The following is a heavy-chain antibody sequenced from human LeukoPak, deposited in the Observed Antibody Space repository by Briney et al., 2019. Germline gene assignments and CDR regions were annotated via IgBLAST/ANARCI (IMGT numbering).Heavy chain of an antibody. V-gene: IGHV4-59*01. J-gene: IGHJ4*02. CDR2: IYYSGST. Sequence: PSETLSLTCTVSGGSISSYYWSWIRQPPGKGLEWIGYIYYSGSTNYNPSLKSRVTISVDTSKNQFSLKLSSVTAADTAVPYCASQGYSSGYFDYWGQGTLVTVSS. D-gene: IGHD3-22*01. CDR1: GGSISSYY. CDR3: ASQGYSSGYFDY.